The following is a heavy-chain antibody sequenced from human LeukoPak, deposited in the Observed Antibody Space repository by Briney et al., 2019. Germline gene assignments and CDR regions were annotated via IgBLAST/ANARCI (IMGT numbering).Heavy chain of an antibody. CDR1: GFIFSTYN. CDR2: ISSSGGST. J-gene: IGHJ4*02. Sequence: GGSLRLSCAASGFIFSTYNMNWVRQAPGKGLEWVASISSSGGSTYYADSVKGRFTISRDNSKNTLYLQVNSLRAEDTAVYYCAKAAVYHDSCPDSWGQGTLVTVSS. D-gene: IGHD5/OR15-5a*01. CDR3: AKAAVYHDSCPDS. V-gene: IGHV3-23*01.